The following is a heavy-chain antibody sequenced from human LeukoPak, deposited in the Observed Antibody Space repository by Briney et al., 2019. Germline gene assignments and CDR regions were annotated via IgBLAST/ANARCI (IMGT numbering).Heavy chain of an antibody. CDR3: ARDYDFWSGYFSFDP. CDR2: ISSSSSYI. J-gene: IGHJ5*02. CDR1: GFTFSSYS. D-gene: IGHD3-3*01. Sequence: GGSLRLSCAASGFTFSSYSMNWVRQAPGKGLEWVSSISSSSSYIYYADSVKGRFTISRDNAKNSLYPQMNSLGAEDTAVYYCARDYDFWSGYFSFDPWGQGTLVTVSS. V-gene: IGHV3-21*01.